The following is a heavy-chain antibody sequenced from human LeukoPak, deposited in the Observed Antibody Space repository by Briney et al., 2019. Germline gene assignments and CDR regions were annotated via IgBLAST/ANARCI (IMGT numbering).Heavy chain of an antibody. J-gene: IGHJ5*02. Sequence: GESLKISCKGSGYSFTSYWIGWVRQMPGKGLEWMGIIYPGDSDTRYSPSFQGQVTISADKSISTAYLQWSSLKASDTAMYYCARPVAVATIREGWFDPWGQGTMVTVSS. V-gene: IGHV5-51*01. D-gene: IGHD5-12*01. CDR1: GYSFTSYW. CDR2: IYPGDSDT. CDR3: ARPVAVATIREGWFDP.